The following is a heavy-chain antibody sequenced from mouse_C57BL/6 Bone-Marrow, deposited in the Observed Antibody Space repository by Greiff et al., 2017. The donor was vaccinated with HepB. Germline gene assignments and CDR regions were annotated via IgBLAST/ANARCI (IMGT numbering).Heavy chain of an antibody. D-gene: IGHD4-1*01. Sequence: VHLVESGAELVRPGTSVKMSCKASGYTFTNYWIGWAKQRPGHGLEWIGDIYPGGGYTNYNEKFKGKATLTADKSSSTAYMQFSSLTSEDSAIYYCARSDWDGGYFDYWGQGTTLTVSS. CDR2: IYPGGGYT. V-gene: IGHV1-63*01. CDR3: ARSDWDGGYFDY. CDR1: GYTFTNYW. J-gene: IGHJ2*01.